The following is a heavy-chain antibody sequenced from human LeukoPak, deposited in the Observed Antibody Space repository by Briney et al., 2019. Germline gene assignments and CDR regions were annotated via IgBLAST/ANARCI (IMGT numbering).Heavy chain of an antibody. J-gene: IGHJ4*02. CDR3: ARENYDYVWGSYRYTLGYYFDY. V-gene: IGHV1-69*05. CDR1: GYTFTSYY. D-gene: IGHD3-16*02. Sequence: ASVKVSCKASGYTFTSYYMHWVRQAPGQGLEWMGRIIPIFGTANYAQKFQGRVTITTDESTSTAYMELSSLRSEDTAVYYCARENYDYVWGSYRYTLGYYFDYWGQGTLVTVSS. CDR2: IIPIFGTA.